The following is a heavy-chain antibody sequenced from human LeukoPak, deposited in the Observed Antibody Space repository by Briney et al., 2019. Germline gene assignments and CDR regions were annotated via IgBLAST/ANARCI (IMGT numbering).Heavy chain of an antibody. V-gene: IGHV3-33*01. D-gene: IGHD1-1*01. CDR3: ARDQGTSTTAPKRKGRFDP. Sequence: GRSLRLSCAASGFTFSNHGMHWVRQAPGKGLEWVALIWYDGSNKEYAESVKGRFTISRDNSKDTLYLQMNSLRDEDTAVYYCARDQGTSTTAPKRKGRFDPWGQGTLVTVSS. J-gene: IGHJ5*02. CDR2: IWYDGSNK. CDR1: GFTFSNHG.